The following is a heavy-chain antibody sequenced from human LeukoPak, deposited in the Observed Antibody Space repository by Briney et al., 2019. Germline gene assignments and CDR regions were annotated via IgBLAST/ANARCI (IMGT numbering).Heavy chain of an antibody. J-gene: IGHJ6*03. V-gene: IGHV3-7*01. CDR3: ARDSSSRRDIFYMDV. D-gene: IGHD3-3*02. CDR2: IKQGGSEK. Sequence: GGSLRLSCAASGFTFSSYWMSWVRQAPGKGLEGVANIKQGGSEKYYVDSVKGRFTISRDNARNSLYLQMNSLRAEDTAVYYCARDSSSRRDIFYMDVWGKGTTVTVSS. CDR1: GFTFSSYW.